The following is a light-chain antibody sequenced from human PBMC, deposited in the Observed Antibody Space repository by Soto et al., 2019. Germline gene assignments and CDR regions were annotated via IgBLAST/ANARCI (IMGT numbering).Light chain of an antibody. Sequence: QSVLTQPPSASGTPGKRVTISCSGSSSNIGSNTVNWYQQLPGTAPKLLIYSNNQRPSGVPDRFSGSKSGTSASLAISGLQSEDEADYYCAAWYDSLNGVVFGGGTKLTVL. V-gene: IGLV1-44*01. CDR1: SSNIGSNT. CDR2: SNN. J-gene: IGLJ2*01. CDR3: AAWYDSLNGVV.